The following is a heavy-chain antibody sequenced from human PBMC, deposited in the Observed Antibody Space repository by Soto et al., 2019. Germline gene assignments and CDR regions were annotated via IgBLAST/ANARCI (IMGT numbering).Heavy chain of an antibody. Sequence: GGSLRLSCAASGFTFSDYYMSWVRQAPGKGLEWVSVIYSGGSTYYADSVKGRFTISRDNSKNTLYLQMNSLRAEDTAVYYCAREDYYDSSGYYGYWGQGTLVTVSS. CDR3: AREDYYDSSGYYGY. D-gene: IGHD3-22*01. CDR1: GFTFSDYY. V-gene: IGHV3-53*01. J-gene: IGHJ4*02. CDR2: IYSGGST.